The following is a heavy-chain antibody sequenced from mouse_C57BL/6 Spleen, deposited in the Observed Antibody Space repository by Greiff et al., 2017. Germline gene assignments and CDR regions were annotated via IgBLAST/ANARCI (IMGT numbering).Heavy chain of an antibody. V-gene: IGHV1-31*01. CDR2: IYPYNGVS. D-gene: IGHD3-2*02. Sequence: VHVKQSGPELVKPGASVKISCKASGYSFTGYYMHWVKQSHGNILDWIGYIYPYNGVSSYNQKFQGKATLTVDKSSSTAYMELRSLTSEDSAVDYCARALRDSSGPDYWGQGTTLTVSS. CDR3: ARALRDSSGPDY. CDR1: GYSFTGYY. J-gene: IGHJ2*01.